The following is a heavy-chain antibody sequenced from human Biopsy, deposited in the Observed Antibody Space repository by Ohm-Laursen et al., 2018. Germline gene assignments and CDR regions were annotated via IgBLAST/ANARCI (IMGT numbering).Heavy chain of an antibody. CDR1: GFSVSSYD. CDR3: ARDGEAKYCKHGVCPSDF. D-gene: IGHD2-8*01. Sequence: GSLRLSCTAPGFSVSSYDMNWVRQAPGKGLEWISYISETSSHIYDADSVRGRFTVARDIAKNSLYLQLNSLRVEDTAVYYCARDGEAKYCKHGVCPSDFWGQGTLVTVSS. J-gene: IGHJ4*02. CDR2: ISETSSHI. V-gene: IGHV3-21*01.